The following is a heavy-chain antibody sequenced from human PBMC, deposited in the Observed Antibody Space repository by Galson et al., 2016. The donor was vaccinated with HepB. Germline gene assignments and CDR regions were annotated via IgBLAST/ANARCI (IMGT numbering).Heavy chain of an antibody. Sequence: SVKVSCKASGYTFTNYYMHWVRQAPGQGLEWMGIINPSGGSTRYAHKFQGRVTLTRETSTNTVYMELSSLRSEDTAMYYCARGLLYNWLDPWGQGTLVTVSS. CDR1: GYTFTNYY. J-gene: IGHJ5*02. CDR3: ARGLLYNWLDP. CDR2: INPSGGST. V-gene: IGHV1-46*01. D-gene: IGHD2/OR15-2a*01.